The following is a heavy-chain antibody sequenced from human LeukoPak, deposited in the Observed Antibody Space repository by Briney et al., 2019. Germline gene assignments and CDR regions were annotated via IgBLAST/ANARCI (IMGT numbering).Heavy chain of an antibody. D-gene: IGHD4-11*01. CDR1: GFTFSSYG. J-gene: IGHJ4*02. V-gene: IGHV3-30*18. Sequence: GGSLRLSCAASGFTFSSYGMHWVRQAPGKGLEWVAVISYDESNKYFADSVKGRFTISRDNPKNTLYLQMNSLRPEDTAVYYCAKSTTVTTQQRDYFDYWGQGTLVTVSS. CDR3: AKSTTVTTQQRDYFDY. CDR2: ISYDESNK.